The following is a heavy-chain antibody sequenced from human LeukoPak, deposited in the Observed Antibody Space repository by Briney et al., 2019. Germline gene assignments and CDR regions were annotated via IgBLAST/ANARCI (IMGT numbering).Heavy chain of an antibody. CDR1: GGSISSGGYY. CDR2: IYHSGST. Sequence: ASETLSLTCTVSGGSISSGGYYWSWIRQPPGKGLEWIGYIYHSGSTYYNPSLKSRVTISVDRSKNQFSLKLSSVTAADTAVYYCASADSSSWYRAFDIWGQGTMVTVSS. D-gene: IGHD6-13*01. J-gene: IGHJ3*02. CDR3: ASADSSSWYRAFDI. V-gene: IGHV4-30-2*01.